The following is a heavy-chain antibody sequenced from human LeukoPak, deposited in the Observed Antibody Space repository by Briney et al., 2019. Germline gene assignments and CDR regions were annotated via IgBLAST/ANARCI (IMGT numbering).Heavy chain of an antibody. D-gene: IGHD1-26*01. CDR1: GFTFSSSW. CDR3: ARGSSARFIGPEY. Sequence: GGSLRLSCAVSGFTFSSSWMHWVRQAPGKGLVWVSHIKTDGSTTAYADSVKGRFTISRDNAKNTLYLQMNSLRVEDTAVYFCARGSSARFIGPEYWGHGTLVTVSS. J-gene: IGHJ4*01. V-gene: IGHV3-74*01. CDR2: IKTDGSTT.